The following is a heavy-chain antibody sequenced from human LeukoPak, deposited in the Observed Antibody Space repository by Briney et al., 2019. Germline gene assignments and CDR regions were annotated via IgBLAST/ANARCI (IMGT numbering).Heavy chain of an antibody. D-gene: IGHD6-6*01. CDR1: GFTFSSYW. Sequence: GGSLRLSCAASGFTFSSYWMSWVRQAPGKGLEWVANIKQDGSGKYYVDSVKGRFTISRDNAKNSLYLQMNSLRAEDTAVYYCASRIAARTRYYYGMDVWGQGTTVTVSS. CDR2: IKQDGSGK. J-gene: IGHJ6*02. V-gene: IGHV3-7*01. CDR3: ASRIAARTRYYYGMDV.